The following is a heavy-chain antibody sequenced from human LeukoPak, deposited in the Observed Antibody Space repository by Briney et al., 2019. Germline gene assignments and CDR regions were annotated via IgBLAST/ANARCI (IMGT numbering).Heavy chain of an antibody. J-gene: IGHJ4*02. CDR3: ARSHLGYCTNGVCYPIDY. Sequence: ASVKVSCKASGYTFTNYALHWVRQAPGQRLEWMGWINAGNGNTKYSQKLQDRVTFTRDTSASTVYMELSSLRSEDTALYYCARSHLGYCTNGVCYPIDYWGQGTLVTVSS. D-gene: IGHD2-8*01. CDR1: GYTFTNYA. V-gene: IGHV1-3*01. CDR2: INAGNGNT.